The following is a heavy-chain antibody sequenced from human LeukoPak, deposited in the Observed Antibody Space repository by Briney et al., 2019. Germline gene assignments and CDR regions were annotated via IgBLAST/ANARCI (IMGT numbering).Heavy chain of an antibody. Sequence: PSETLSLTCTVSGGSISSGPYYWIWIRQHPGKGLEWIGYITYSGNTYYYPALNSRVTVSLDTSKTQFSPKLSSVTAADTAVYYCARIAYDALDSYYYGMDVWGQGTTVTVSS. V-gene: IGHV4-31*03. J-gene: IGHJ6*02. CDR1: GGSISSGPYY. CDR2: ITYSGNT. D-gene: IGHD3-3*01. CDR3: ARIAYDALDSYYYGMDV.